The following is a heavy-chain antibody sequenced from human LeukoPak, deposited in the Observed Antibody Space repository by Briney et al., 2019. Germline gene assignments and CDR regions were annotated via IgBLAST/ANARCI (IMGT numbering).Heavy chain of an antibody. CDR3: ARTLGRYSGSYDRKIFGY. CDR2: IYHSGST. D-gene: IGHD1-26*01. Sequence: SGTLSLTCAVSGGSISSSNWWSWVRQPPGKGLEWIGEIYHSGSTNYNPSLKSRVTISVDKSKNQFSLKLSSVTAADTAVYYCARTLGRYSGSYDRKIFGYWGQGTLVTVSS. J-gene: IGHJ4*02. V-gene: IGHV4-4*02. CDR1: GGSISSSNW.